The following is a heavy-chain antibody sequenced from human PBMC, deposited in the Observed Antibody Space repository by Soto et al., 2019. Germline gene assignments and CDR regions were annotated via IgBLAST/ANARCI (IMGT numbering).Heavy chain of an antibody. D-gene: IGHD3-22*01. Sequence: SETMPHTSTVSGGNISSGGYYWSWIRQHPGKGLERIGYIYNSGSTYYNPSLKSRVTISVDTSKNQFSLKLSSVTAADTAVYYCARESYYDSSGPLRDIWGQGTMVTVSS. V-gene: IGHV4-31*03. CDR1: GGNISSGGYY. CDR3: ARESYYDSSGPLRDI. CDR2: IYNSGST. J-gene: IGHJ3*02.